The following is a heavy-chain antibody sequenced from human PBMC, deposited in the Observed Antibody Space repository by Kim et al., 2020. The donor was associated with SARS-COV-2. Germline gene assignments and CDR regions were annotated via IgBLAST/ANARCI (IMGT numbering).Heavy chain of an antibody. Sequence: SETLSLTCTVSGGSISSSSYYWGWIRQPPGKGLEWIGSIYYSGSTYYNPSLKSRVTISVDTSKNQFSLKLSSVTAADTAVYYCARSIEAAGTSDNWFDP. CDR1: GGSISSSSYY. CDR3: ARSIEAAGTSDNWFDP. CDR2: IYYSGST. D-gene: IGHD6-13*01. V-gene: IGHV4-39*01. J-gene: IGHJ5*02.